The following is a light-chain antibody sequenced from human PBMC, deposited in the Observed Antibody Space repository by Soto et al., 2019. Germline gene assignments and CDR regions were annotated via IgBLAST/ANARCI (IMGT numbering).Light chain of an antibody. J-gene: IGKJ5*01. CDR1: QSVTSSD. V-gene: IGKV3-20*01. Sequence: PGESATLSCRASQSVTSSDLAWYQRKPGQAPRLLIYGISTRATGIPDKFSGSGSGTDFTLTVSRLEPEDFAVYYCQQDGSSPITFGQGTRLEIK. CDR2: GIS. CDR3: QQDGSSPIT.